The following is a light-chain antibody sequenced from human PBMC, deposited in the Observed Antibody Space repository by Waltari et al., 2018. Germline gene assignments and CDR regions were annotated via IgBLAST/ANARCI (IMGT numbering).Light chain of an antibody. CDR2: DAA. V-gene: IGKV3-11*01. CDR1: QSVSSY. CDR3: QQRSDWPPH. J-gene: IGKJ5*01. Sequence: EIVLTQSPATLSLSPGERAPLPCRSSQSVSSYLGWYQQTPGQAPRLLIYDAANRATGLPARFSGSGSGTDFTLTISSLEPEDFAVYYCQQRSDWPPHFGQGTRLEMK.